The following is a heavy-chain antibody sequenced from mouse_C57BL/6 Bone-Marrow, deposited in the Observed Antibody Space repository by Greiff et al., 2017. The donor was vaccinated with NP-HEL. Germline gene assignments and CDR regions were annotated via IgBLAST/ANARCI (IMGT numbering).Heavy chain of an antibody. D-gene: IGHD2-4*01. CDR2: INYDGSST. J-gene: IGHJ4*01. CDR1: GFTFSDYY. Sequence: EVKVVESEGGLVQPGSSMKLSCTASGFTFSDYYMAWVRQVQEKGLEWVANINYDGSSTYYLDSLKSRFIISRDNAKNILYLQMRSLKSEDTATYYCAREGGLRRRTYAMDYWGQGTSVTVSS. V-gene: IGHV5-16*01. CDR3: AREGGLRRRTYAMDY.